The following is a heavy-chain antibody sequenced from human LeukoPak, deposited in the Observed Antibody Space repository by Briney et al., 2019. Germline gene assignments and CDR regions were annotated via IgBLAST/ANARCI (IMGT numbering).Heavy chain of an antibody. CDR2: ISWNSGKI. Sequence: QTGGSLRLSCAASGFTFDDCAMHWVRQAPGKGLEWVSGISWNSGKIGYADSVKGRFTISRDNAKNSLYLQMNSLRTEDTALYYCVKDVYIRPDGTFDYWGQGTLVTVSS. J-gene: IGHJ4*02. CDR1: GFTFDDCA. V-gene: IGHV3-9*01. CDR3: VKDVYIRPDGTFDY. D-gene: IGHD1-14*01.